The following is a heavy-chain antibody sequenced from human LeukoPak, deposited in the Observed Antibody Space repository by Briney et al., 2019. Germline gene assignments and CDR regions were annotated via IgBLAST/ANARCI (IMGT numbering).Heavy chain of an antibody. CDR1: GFTFDDYG. CDR3: AKDPRFASNSVFDY. J-gene: IGHJ4*02. V-gene: IGHV3-23*01. Sequence: GGSLRLSCAASGFTFDDYGMSWVRQAPGKGLEWVSAITGSGGSTYYADSVKGRFTISRDNSKNTLYLQMNSLRAEDTAVYYCAKDPRFASNSVFDYWGQGTLVTVSS. CDR2: ITGSGGST. D-gene: IGHD2-2*01.